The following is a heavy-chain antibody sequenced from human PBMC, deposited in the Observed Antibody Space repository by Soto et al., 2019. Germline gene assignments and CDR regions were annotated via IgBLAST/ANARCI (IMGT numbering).Heavy chain of an antibody. CDR1: GGSISSSNW. CDR2: IYHSGST. Sequence: SETLSLTCAVSGGSISSSNWWSWVRQPPGKGLEWIGEIYHSGSTNYNPSLKSRVTISVDKSKNQFSLKLSSVTAADTAVYYCARAPHYYDGSGYYANYYGMDVWGRGTTVTVSS. J-gene: IGHJ6*02. V-gene: IGHV4-4*02. D-gene: IGHD3-22*01. CDR3: ARAPHYYDGSGYYANYYGMDV.